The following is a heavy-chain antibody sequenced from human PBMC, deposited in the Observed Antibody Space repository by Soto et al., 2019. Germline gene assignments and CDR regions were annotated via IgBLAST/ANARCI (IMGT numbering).Heavy chain of an antibody. CDR1: GFTFSSYS. V-gene: IGHV3-21*01. CDR3: ARDYGDYAGAFDI. Sequence: EVQLVESGGGLVKPGGSLRLSCAASGFTFSSYSMNWVHQAPGKGLEWVSSISSSSSYIYYADSVKGRFTISRDNAKNSLYLQMNSLRAEDTAVYYCARDYGDYAGAFDIWGQGTMVTVSS. J-gene: IGHJ3*02. CDR2: ISSSSSYI. D-gene: IGHD4-17*01.